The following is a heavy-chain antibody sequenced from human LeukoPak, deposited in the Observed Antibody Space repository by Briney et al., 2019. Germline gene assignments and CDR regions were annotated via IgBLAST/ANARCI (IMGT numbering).Heavy chain of an antibody. D-gene: IGHD3-22*01. Sequence: SVKVSCKASGGTFSSYAISWVRQAPGQGLEWMGGIIPIFGTANYAQKFQGRVTITADESTSTAYMELSSLRSEDTAVYYCARLAYYYDSSGYSNYYYYGMDVWGQGTTVTVSS. CDR3: ARLAYYYDSSGYSNYYYYGMDV. J-gene: IGHJ6*02. CDR2: IIPIFGTA. V-gene: IGHV1-69*13. CDR1: GGTFSSYA.